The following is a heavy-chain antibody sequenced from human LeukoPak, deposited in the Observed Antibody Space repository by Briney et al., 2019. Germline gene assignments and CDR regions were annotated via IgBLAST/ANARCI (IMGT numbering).Heavy chain of an antibody. CDR2: IYYSGST. J-gene: IGHJ4*02. CDR3: ARVTGYMIEDYFDY. Sequence: SETQSLTCTVSGGSISSYYWSWIRRPPGKGLEWIGYIYYSGSTNYNPSLKSRVTISVDTSKNQFSLKLRSVTAADTAVYYCARVTGYMIEDYFDYWGQGILVTVSS. V-gene: IGHV4-59*01. D-gene: IGHD3-9*01. CDR1: GGSISSYY.